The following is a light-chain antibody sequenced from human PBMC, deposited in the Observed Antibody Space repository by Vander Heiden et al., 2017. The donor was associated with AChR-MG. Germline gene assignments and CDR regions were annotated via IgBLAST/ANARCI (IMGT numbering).Light chain of an antibody. CDR3: SSYTSSSTLV. CDR1: SSDVGSYNY. Sequence: QSAPTQPASVSGSPGQPITISCTGTSSDVGSYNYVYWYHKPPGKAPKVIVYDSSNRASGVDNRFAGSRSGNTASLSISGLQAEDEADYYGSSYTSSSTLVFGGGTKLTVL. CDR2: DSS. V-gene: IGLV2-14*01. J-gene: IGLJ2*01.